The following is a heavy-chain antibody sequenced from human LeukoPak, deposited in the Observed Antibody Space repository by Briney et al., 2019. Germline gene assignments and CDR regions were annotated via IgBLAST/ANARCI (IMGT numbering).Heavy chain of an antibody. V-gene: IGHV3-30*18. CDR3: AKDRGAWELLQYYFDY. CDR1: GFTFSSYG. Sequence: GRSLRLSCAASGFTFSSYGMHWVRQAPGKGLEGVAVISYDGSNKYYADSVKGRFTISRDNSKNTLYLQMNSLRAEDTAVYYCAKDRGAWELLQYYFDYWGQGTLSPSPQ. D-gene: IGHD1-26*01. J-gene: IGHJ4*02. CDR2: ISYDGSNK.